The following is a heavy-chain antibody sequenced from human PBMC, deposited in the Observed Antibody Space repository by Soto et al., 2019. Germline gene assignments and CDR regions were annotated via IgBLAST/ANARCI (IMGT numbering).Heavy chain of an antibody. CDR2: LYWDGDK. D-gene: IGHD2-2*01. CDR1: GFSLSTSGVG. CDR3: VHRPYRPLLYRAFDFDP. Sequence: SGPTLVNPPQTPTLTCPFSGFSLSTSGVGVGWIRQPPGKALEWLGLLYWDGDKSYSPSLQTRLTLTKDTSKNQVVLTMTNVGPVDTATYYCVHRPYRPLLYRAFDFDPFRQGTRVTVSS. V-gene: IGHV2-5*02. J-gene: IGHJ5*02.